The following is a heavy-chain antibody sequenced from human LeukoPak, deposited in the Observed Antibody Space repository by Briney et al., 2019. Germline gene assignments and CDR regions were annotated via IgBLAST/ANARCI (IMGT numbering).Heavy chain of an antibody. CDR2: IYTSEST. V-gene: IGHV4-61*02. J-gene: IGHJ6*03. Sequence: SETLSLTCTVSGDSISSGSYYWSWIRQPAGKGLEWIGRIYTSESTKYNPSLKSRVTISVDTSKNQFSLKLSSVTAADTAVYYCARRVGRWFGERAYYYNYMDVWGKGTTVTISS. D-gene: IGHD3-10*01. CDR1: GDSISSGSYY. CDR3: ARRVGRWFGERAYYYNYMDV.